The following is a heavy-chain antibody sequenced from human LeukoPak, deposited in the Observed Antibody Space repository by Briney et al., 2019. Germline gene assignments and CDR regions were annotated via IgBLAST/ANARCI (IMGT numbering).Heavy chain of an antibody. Sequence: GGSLRLSCAASGFTFSSYWMSWVRQAPGKGLEWVSGISGGSTYYADSVKGRFTISRDNSKNTLYLQMNSLRAEDTAVYYCAKGGAEYQLPYDAFDIWGQGTMVTVSS. D-gene: IGHD2-2*01. J-gene: IGHJ3*02. CDR1: GFTFSSYW. V-gene: IGHV3-66*01. CDR2: ISGGST. CDR3: AKGGAEYQLPYDAFDI.